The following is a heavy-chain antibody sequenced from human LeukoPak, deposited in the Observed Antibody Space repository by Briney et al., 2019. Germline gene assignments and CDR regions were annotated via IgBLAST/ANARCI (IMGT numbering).Heavy chain of an antibody. CDR2: ISWNGGST. V-gene: IGHV3-20*01. Sequence: GGSLRLSCAASGFTFDHYGMSWVRQAPGKGLEWVSGISWNGGSTGYADSVKGRFTISRDNAKNSLYLQMNSLRAEATALYHCARRGIAATFDIWGEGTMVTVPS. CDR1: GFTFDHYG. J-gene: IGHJ3*02. D-gene: IGHD2-15*01. CDR3: ARRGIAATFDI.